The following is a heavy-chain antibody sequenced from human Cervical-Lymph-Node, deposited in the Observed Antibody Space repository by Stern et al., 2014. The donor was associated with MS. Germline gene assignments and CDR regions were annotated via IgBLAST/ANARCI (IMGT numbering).Heavy chain of an antibody. D-gene: IGHD4-17*01. CDR3: ARGGSRDDYGDAFNL. J-gene: IGHJ3*01. CDR2: ISDDGTNE. V-gene: IGHV3-30*04. CDR1: GFTLSTYA. Sequence: QLVQSGGGVVQPGRSLRLSCAASGFTLSTYAMHWVRQAPGKGLEWVSLISDDGTNEHYADSVKGRFTISRDNSKSTVYLQMNRLTADDTAVYYCARGGSRDDYGDAFNLWGQGTMVTVSS.